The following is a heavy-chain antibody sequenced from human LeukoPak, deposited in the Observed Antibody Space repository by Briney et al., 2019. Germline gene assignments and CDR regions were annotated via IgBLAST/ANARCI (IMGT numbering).Heavy chain of an antibody. CDR3: ARVEPAAGWFDP. D-gene: IGHD2-2*01. CDR2: IIPIFGTA. V-gene: IGHV1-69*05. J-gene: IGHJ5*02. CDR1: EYTFTSYD. Sequence: GASVTVSFKASEYTFTSYDINWVRQATGQGLEWMGGIIPIFGTANYAQKFQGRVTITTDESTSTAYMELSSLRSEDTAVYYCARVEPAAGWFDPWGQGTLVTVSS.